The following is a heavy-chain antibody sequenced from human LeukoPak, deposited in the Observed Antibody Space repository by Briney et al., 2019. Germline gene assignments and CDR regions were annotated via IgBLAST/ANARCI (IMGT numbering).Heavy chain of an antibody. Sequence: PSETLSLTCTVSGDSTRSSSYYWGWIRQPPGKGLEWIGSLYYSGSTYYNPSLKSRVTISVDTSKNQCSLKLSSGTAADTAVYCCARGVRDYGMDVWGQGTTVTVSS. CDR2: LYYSGST. J-gene: IGHJ6*02. CDR1: GDSTRSSSYY. V-gene: IGHV4-39*01. CDR3: ARGVRDYGMDV.